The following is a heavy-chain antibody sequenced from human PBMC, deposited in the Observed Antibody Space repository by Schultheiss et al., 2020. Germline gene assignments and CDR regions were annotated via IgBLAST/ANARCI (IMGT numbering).Heavy chain of an antibody. J-gene: IGHJ6*02. CDR3: ARDLIAAAGTDYYYYGMDV. CDR2: IRHDGSNK. V-gene: IGHV3-30*02. D-gene: IGHD6-13*01. CDR1: GFTFSSKG. Sequence: GGSLRLSCAASGFTFSSKGMHWVRQAPGKGLEWVAFIRHDGSNKYSADSLKGRFTISRHNSKNTLYLQMNSLRAEDTAVYYCARDLIAAAGTDYYYYGMDVWGQGTTVTVSS.